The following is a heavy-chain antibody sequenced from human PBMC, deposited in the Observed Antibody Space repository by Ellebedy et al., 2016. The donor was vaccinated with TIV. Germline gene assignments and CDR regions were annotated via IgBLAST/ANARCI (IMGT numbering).Heavy chain of an antibody. CDR3: ASDPVAGTAN. D-gene: IGHD6-19*01. V-gene: IGHV3-30*04. J-gene: IGHJ4*02. CDR1: GFTFSSYN. Sequence: GESLKISXAASGFTFSSYNMHWVRQAPGKGLEWVAVIWSDGNNKYYADSVKGRFTISRDNSQNTLYLQINSLRAEDTAVYYCASDPVAGTANWGQGILVTVSS. CDR2: IWSDGNNK.